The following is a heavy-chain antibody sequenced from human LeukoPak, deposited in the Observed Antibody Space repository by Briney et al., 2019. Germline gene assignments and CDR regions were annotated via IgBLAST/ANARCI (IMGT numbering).Heavy chain of an antibody. J-gene: IGHJ6*02. CDR1: GFTFNNCW. Sequence: GGSLRPSCAASGFTFNNCWMTWVRQAPGSGLEWVASLNEDGGDTRYADSVKGRFTISRDNSKNTLYLQMNSLRVEDTAVYYCAVPSGVVRLGVWGQGTTVTVSS. V-gene: IGHV3-7*03. CDR2: LNEDGGDT. CDR3: AVPSGVVRLGV. D-gene: IGHD3-10*01.